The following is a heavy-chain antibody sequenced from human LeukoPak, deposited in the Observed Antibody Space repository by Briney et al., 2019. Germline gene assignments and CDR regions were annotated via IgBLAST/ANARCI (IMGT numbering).Heavy chain of an antibody. V-gene: IGHV7-4-1*02. D-gene: IGHD3-10*01. Sequence: GASVKVSCKASGYTFTRYAVNWVRQAPGQGLEGMGWINTKIGNPTYAQGFTGRFVFSLDTSVSTAYLQISSLKDEHTAVYYCALYYYGSGSYYYYYYMDVWGKGTTVTISS. J-gene: IGHJ6*03. CDR3: ALYYYGSGSYYYYYYMDV. CDR1: GYTFTRYA. CDR2: INTKIGNP.